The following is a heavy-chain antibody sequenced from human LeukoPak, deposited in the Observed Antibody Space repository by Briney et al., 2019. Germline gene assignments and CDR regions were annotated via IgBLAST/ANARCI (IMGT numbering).Heavy chain of an antibody. CDR3: ARNNTFLGLDY. Sequence: ASVKASCKASGYTFTGFYMHWVRQAPGQGLEWMGWINPNSGFTHFAQKFKGRVTMTRDTSSSTAYMDLSRLRSDDTAVYFCARNNTFLGLDYWGQGTLVTVSS. J-gene: IGHJ4*02. CDR2: INPNSGFT. V-gene: IGHV1-2*02. CDR1: GYTFTGFY. D-gene: IGHD3-3*02.